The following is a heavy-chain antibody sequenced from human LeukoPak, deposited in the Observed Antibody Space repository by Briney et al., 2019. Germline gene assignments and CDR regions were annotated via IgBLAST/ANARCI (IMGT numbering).Heavy chain of an antibody. J-gene: IGHJ4*02. CDR3: ARLKRGFYDSSGYYDY. Sequence: SETLSLTCTVSGGSISSYYWSWIRQPPGKGLEWIGYIYYSGSTNYNPSLKSRVTISVDTSENQSSLKLGSVTAADTAVYYCARLKRGFYDSSGYYDYWGQGTLVTVSS. V-gene: IGHV4-59*01. CDR2: IYYSGST. D-gene: IGHD3-22*01. CDR1: GGSISSYY.